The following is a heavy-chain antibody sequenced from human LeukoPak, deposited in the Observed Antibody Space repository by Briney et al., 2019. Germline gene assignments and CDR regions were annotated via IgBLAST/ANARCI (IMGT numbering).Heavy chain of an antibody. Sequence: PSETLSLTCAVYGGSFSGYYWSWIRQPPGKGLEWIGEINHSGSTNYNTSLESRVTISVDTSKNQFSLKLSSVTAADTAVYYCASAIAVAGLRGDYFDYWGQGTLVTVSS. CDR2: INHSGST. J-gene: IGHJ4*02. V-gene: IGHV4-34*01. CDR3: ASAIAVAGLRGDYFDY. CDR1: GGSFSGYY. D-gene: IGHD6-19*01.